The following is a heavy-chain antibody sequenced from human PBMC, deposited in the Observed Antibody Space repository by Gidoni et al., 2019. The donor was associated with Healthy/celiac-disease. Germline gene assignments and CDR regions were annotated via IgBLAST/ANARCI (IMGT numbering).Heavy chain of an antibody. J-gene: IGHJ4*02. Sequence: EVQLLESGGGLVQPGGSLRLSCAASGFTFSSYAMSWVRQAPGKGLEWVSAISGSGGSTYYADSVKGRFTISRDNSKNTLYLQMNSLRAEDTAVYYCAKVGPIAVAARVYYFDYWGQGTLVTVSS. CDR1: GFTFSSYA. V-gene: IGHV3-23*01. CDR3: AKVGPIAVAARVYYFDY. CDR2: ISGSGGST. D-gene: IGHD6-19*01.